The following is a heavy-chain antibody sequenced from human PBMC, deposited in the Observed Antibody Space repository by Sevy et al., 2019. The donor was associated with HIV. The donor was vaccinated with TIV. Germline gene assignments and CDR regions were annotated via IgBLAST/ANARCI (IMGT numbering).Heavy chain of an antibody. CDR3: ASKRGYNHGPFDY. Sequence: SETLSLTCTVSGGSISSSDSYWSWIRQPPGKGLEWIGYIHYSGGTYYNPFLKSRVAMSVDTSEKKFSLKLSSLTAADTAVSYCASKRGYNHGPFDYWGQGTLVTVSS. V-gene: IGHV4-30-4*01. CDR1: GGSISSSDSY. D-gene: IGHD5-12*01. J-gene: IGHJ4*02. CDR2: IHYSGGT.